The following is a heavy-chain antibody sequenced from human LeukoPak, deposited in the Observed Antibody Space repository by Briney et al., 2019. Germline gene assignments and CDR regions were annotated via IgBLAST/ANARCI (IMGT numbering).Heavy chain of an antibody. Sequence: GSLRLSCAASRFTLSRYEMEWGRQAPGGGRECGSYICGVVSPLYYTASVKGRFTISRDNAKNSLYLQMNSLGAEDTAVYYCARDKGVSSAFDIWGQGTMVTVSS. J-gene: IGHJ3*02. V-gene: IGHV3-48*03. CDR3: ARDKGVSSAFDI. CDR2: ICGVVSPL. D-gene: IGHD3-10*01. CDR1: RFTLSRYE.